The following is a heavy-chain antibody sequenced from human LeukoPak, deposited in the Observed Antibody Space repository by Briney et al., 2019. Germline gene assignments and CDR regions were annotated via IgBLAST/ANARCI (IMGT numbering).Heavy chain of an antibody. CDR2: IYYSGST. Sequence: SETLSLTCTVSGGSISSYYWGWIRQPPGKGLEWIGSIYYSGSTYYNPSLKSRVTISVDTSKNQFSLKLSSVTAADTAVYYCARQANLRVSEDYWGQGTLVTVSS. CDR3: ARQANLRVSEDY. D-gene: IGHD4/OR15-4a*01. V-gene: IGHV4-39*07. J-gene: IGHJ4*02. CDR1: GGSISSYY.